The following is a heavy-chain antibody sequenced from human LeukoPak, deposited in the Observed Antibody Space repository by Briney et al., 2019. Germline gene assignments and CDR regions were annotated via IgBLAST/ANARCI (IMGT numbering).Heavy chain of an antibody. Sequence: PSETLSLTCAVYGGSFSGYYWSWIRQPPGKGLEWIGEINHSGSTNYNPSLKSRVTISVDTSKNQFSLKLSSVTTADTAVYYCARGSVWNWFDPWGQGTLVTVSS. CDR1: GGSFSGYY. CDR2: INHSGST. CDR3: ARGSVWNWFDP. D-gene: IGHD3-16*01. V-gene: IGHV4-34*01. J-gene: IGHJ5*02.